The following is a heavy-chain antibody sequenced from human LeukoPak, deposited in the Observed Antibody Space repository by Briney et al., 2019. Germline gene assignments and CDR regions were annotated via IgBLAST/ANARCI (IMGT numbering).Heavy chain of an antibody. J-gene: IGHJ4*02. CDR1: GYTFTSYD. D-gene: IGHD3-10*01. Sequence: ASVKVSCKASGYTFTSYDINWVRQATGQGLEWMGWMNPNSGNTGYAQKFQGRVTMTRNTSISTAYMELSSLRSEDAAVYYCAGGEWGSGSYIFWWGQGTLVTVSS. CDR3: AGGEWGSGSYIFW. V-gene: IGHV1-8*02. CDR2: MNPNSGNT.